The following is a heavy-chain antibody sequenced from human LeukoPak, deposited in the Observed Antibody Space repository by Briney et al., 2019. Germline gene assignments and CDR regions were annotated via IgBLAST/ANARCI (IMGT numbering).Heavy chain of an antibody. V-gene: IGHV4-34*01. J-gene: IGHJ4*02. D-gene: IGHD5-18*01. CDR3: ARDAVDTAMVRRGFDY. CDR1: GGSFSGYY. Sequence: SETLSLTCAVYGGSFSGYYWSWIRQPPGKGLEWIGEINHSGSTNYNPSLKSRVTISVDTSKNQFSLKLSSVTAADTAVYYCARDAVDTAMVRRGFDYWGQGTLVTVSS. CDR2: INHSGST.